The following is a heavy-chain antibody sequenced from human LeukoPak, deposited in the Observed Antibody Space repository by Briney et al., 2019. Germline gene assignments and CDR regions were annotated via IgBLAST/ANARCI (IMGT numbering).Heavy chain of an antibody. CDR2: INSVSSAI. CDR3: ARSAYSSGCLGY. D-gene: IGHD6-19*01. Sequence: GGSLRLSCAASGFPFSTYSMNWVRQAPGKGLEWLSYINSVSSAIYYADSVKGRFTISRDNAKNSLYLQMNSLRAEDTAVYYCARSAYSSGCLGYWGQGTLVTVSS. V-gene: IGHV3-48*01. CDR1: GFPFSTYS. J-gene: IGHJ4*02.